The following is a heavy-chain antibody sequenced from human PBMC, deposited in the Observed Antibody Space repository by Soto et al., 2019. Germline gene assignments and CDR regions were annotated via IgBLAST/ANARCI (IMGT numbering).Heavy chain of an antibody. CDR1: GGSISSGCYY. CDR2: IDYSASS. J-gene: IGHJ5*02. CDR3: AGSVLGVSGSSYHLAGARERRHFDH. V-gene: IGHV4-31*03. Sequence: QVQLQESGPGLVKPSQTLSLTCTVSGGSISSGCYYWSWIRQHPGKGLDWIGYIDYSASSYYNPSLKSRVTITVDTSENQSSLKLSSVTAADTAVYYCAGSVLGVSGSSYHLAGARERRHFDHWGQGTLVTVSS. D-gene: IGHD3-10*01.